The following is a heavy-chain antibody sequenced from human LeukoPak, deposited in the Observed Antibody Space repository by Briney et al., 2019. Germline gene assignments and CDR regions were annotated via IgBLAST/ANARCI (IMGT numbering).Heavy chain of an antibody. CDR2: ISGSGGST. CDR1: GFTFSSYA. J-gene: IGHJ4*02. Sequence: GVLRLSCAASGFTFSSYAMSWVRQAPGKGLEWVSAISGSGGSTYYADSVKGRFTISRDNSKNTLYLQMNSLRAEDTAVYYCVKDQTAMVVNMFDYWGQGTLVTVSS. CDR3: VKDQTAMVVNMFDY. D-gene: IGHD5-18*01. V-gene: IGHV3-23*01.